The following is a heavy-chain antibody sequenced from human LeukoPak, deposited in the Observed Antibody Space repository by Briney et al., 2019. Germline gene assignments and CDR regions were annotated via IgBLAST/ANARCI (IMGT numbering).Heavy chain of an antibody. CDR1: GFTFENYA. Sequence: PGGSLRLSCAASGFTFENYALHWVRQAPGKGLEWVSGISWNSGSIAYADSVKGRFTISRDNARNSLYLQMNSLRADDMALYYCTKGPVGDLSSLNAFDIWGQGTMVTVSS. CDR3: TKGPVGDLSSLNAFDI. V-gene: IGHV3-9*03. J-gene: IGHJ3*02. D-gene: IGHD3-16*02. CDR2: ISWNSGSI.